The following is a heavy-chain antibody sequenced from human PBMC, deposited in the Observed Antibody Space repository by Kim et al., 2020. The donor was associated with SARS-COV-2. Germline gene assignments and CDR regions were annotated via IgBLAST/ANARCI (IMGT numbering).Heavy chain of an antibody. CDR3: ARGGFGAPYY. CDR1: GGSISSSSYY. CDR2: IYYSGST. Sequence: SETLSLTCTVSGGSISSSSYYWGWIRQPPGKGLEWIGSIYYSGSTYYNPSLKSRVTISVDTSKNQFSLKLSSVTAADTAVDYCARGGFGAPYYCGQGNLV. J-gene: IGHJ4*02. D-gene: IGHD3-10*01. V-gene: IGHV4-39*01.